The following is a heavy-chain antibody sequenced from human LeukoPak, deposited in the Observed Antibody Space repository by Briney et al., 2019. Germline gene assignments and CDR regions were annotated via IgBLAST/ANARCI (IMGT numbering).Heavy chain of an antibody. CDR2: INHSGST. CDR1: CGSFSGYY. D-gene: IGHD3-10*01. V-gene: IGHV4-34*01. Sequence: PGTPSLTCAVYCGSFSGYYWSWIRHPPRKGREWIGEINHSGSTNYNPSLKSRVTISVDTSNTQFSLKLSSVTAADTAVYYCARCPRYYYGSGSYYEVYFDYWGQGTLVTVSS. J-gene: IGHJ4*02. CDR3: ARCPRYYYGSGSYYEVYFDY.